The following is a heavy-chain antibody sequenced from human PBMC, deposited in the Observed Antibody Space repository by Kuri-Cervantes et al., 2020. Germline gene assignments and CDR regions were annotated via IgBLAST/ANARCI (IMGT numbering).Heavy chain of an antibody. CDR2: INPRGGST. CDR3: ARDEITMVRGVISGTRTYNY. J-gene: IGHJ4*02. CDR1: GYTFTSYD. D-gene: IGHD3-10*01. Sequence: ASVKISCKASGYTFTSYDINWVRQATGQGLEWMGIINPRGGSTSNAQKFQGRVTMTRDTSTSTVYMELSSLRSEDTAVYYCARDEITMVRGVISGTRTYNYWGQGTLVTVSS. V-gene: IGHV1-46*01.